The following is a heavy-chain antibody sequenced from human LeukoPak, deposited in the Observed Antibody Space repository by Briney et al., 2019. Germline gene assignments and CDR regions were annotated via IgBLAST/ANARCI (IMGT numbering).Heavy chain of an antibody. J-gene: IGHJ4*02. CDR2: IYYSGST. D-gene: IGHD3-10*01. Sequence: PSETLSLTCTVSGGSISSYYWSWIRQPPGKGLEWIGYIYYSGSTNYNPSLKSRVTISVDTSKNQFSLKLSSVTAADTAVYYCARHVQYYYGSANFDYWGQGTLVTVSS. CDR3: ARHVQYYYGSANFDY. V-gene: IGHV4-59*01. CDR1: GGSISSYY.